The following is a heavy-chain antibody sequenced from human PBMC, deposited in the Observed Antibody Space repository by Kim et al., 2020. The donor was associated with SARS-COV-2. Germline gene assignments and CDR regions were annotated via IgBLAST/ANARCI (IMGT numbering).Heavy chain of an antibody. CDR2: IKSKTDGGTT. CDR3: TTGGYDAFDI. D-gene: IGHD3-16*01. CDR1: GFTFSNAW. J-gene: IGHJ3*02. Sequence: GGSLRLSCAASGFTFSNAWMSWVRQAPGKGLEWGGRIKSKTDGGTTDYAAPVKGRFTIPRDDSKNTLYLQMNSLKTEDTAVYYCTTGGYDAFDIWGQGTMVTGSS. V-gene: IGHV3-15*01.